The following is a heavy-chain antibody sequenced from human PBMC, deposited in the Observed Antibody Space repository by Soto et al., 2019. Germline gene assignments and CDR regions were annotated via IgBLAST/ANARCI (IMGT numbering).Heavy chain of an antibody. J-gene: IGHJ6*02. D-gene: IGHD1-7*01. CDR1: GFTFSSYS. V-gene: IGHV3-21*01. Sequence: PGGSLRLSCAASGFTFSSYSMNWVRQAPGKGLEWVSSISSSSSYIYYADSVKGRFTISRDNAKNSLYLQMNSLRAEDTAVYYCARXSETYNWNYVRGVGMDVWGQGTTVTVSS. CDR3: ARXSETYNWNYVRGVGMDV. CDR2: ISSSSSYI.